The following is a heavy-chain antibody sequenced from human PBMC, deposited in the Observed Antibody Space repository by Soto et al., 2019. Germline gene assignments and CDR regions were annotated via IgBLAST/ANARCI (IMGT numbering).Heavy chain of an antibody. CDR3: AKLGMTTINRDY. CDR1: GFSFDRYA. CDR2: ISGSGGNT. V-gene: IGHV3-23*01. Sequence: EAQLLESGGGLVQPGGSLRLACAASGFSFDRYAMSWVRQAPGKGLEWVSSISGSGGNTYYADSVKGRFTISRDNSKNILYLQMTSLRAEDTALYYCAKLGMTTINRDYYGQGTQVTVSS. D-gene: IGHD5-12*01. J-gene: IGHJ4*02.